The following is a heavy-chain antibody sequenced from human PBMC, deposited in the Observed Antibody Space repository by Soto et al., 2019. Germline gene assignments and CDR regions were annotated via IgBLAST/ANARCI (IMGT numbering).Heavy chain of an antibody. Sequence: LETLSLTCTVSGGSVSSGSYYWSWIRQPPGKGLEWIGYIYYSGSTNYNPSLKSRVTISVDTSKNQFSLKLSSVTAADTAVYYCARSYYDSSGYYSSWFDPWGQGTLVTVS. CDR3: ARSYYDSSGYYSSWFDP. J-gene: IGHJ5*02. D-gene: IGHD3-22*01. V-gene: IGHV4-61*01. CDR2: IYYSGST. CDR1: GGSVSSGSYY.